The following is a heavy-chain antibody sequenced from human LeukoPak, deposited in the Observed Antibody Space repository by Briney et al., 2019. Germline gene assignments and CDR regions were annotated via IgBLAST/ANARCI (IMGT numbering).Heavy chain of an antibody. CDR3: ASTLKVTTPFSLRY. J-gene: IGHJ4*02. CDR1: GYTFTDYY. CDR2: INPNSGGT. Sequence: ASVKVSCKASGYTFTDYYIHWVRQAPGQGLEWMGWINPNSGGTNYAQKFQGWVTLTRDTSISTAYMELSSLRSDGTAVYYCASTLKVTTPFSLRYWGQGTLVTVSS. V-gene: IGHV1-2*04. D-gene: IGHD2-8*01.